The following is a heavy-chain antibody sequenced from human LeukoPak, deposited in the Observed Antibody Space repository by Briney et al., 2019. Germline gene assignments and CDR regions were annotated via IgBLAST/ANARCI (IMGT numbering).Heavy chain of an antibody. J-gene: IGHJ4*02. V-gene: IGHV4-39*07. Sequence: SETLSLTCTVSGGSISSSDSYWAWIRQPPGKGLEWIGSIYYSGSTYYNSSLKSRVTISVDKAKNQFSLSLNSVTAADTAVYYCARGGDRSFDYWGQGTLVTVSS. CDR3: ARGGDRSFDY. D-gene: IGHD3-10*01. CDR2: IYYSGST. CDR1: GGSISSSDSY.